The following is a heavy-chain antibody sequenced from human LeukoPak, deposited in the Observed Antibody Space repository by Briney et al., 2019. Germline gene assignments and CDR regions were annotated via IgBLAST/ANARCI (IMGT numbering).Heavy chain of an antibody. Sequence: PGGSLRLSCAASGFTFSSYAISWVRQAPGQGLEWMGGIIPIFGTANYAQKFQGRVTITADESTSTAYMELSSLRSEDTAVYYCATGIWFGELGSSYGMDVWGQGTTVTVSS. J-gene: IGHJ6*02. CDR1: GFTFSSYA. CDR2: IIPIFGTA. V-gene: IGHV1-69*01. CDR3: ATGIWFGELGSSYGMDV. D-gene: IGHD3-10*01.